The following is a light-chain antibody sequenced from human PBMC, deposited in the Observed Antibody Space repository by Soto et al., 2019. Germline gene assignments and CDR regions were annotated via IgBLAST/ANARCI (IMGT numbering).Light chain of an antibody. CDR3: AAWDDSLNAYV. J-gene: IGLJ1*01. Sequence: QSVLTQPPSASGTPGQRVTISCSGSSSNIGSNTVNWYQQLPGTAPKLLVYSNNQRPSGVPDRFSGSKSGTSASLAISALQSEDEADYYCAAWDDSLNAYVFGTGTKVTAL. CDR2: SNN. V-gene: IGLV1-44*01. CDR1: SSNIGSNT.